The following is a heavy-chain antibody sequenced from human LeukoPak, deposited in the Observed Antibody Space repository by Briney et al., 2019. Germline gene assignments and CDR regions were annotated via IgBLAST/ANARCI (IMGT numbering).Heavy chain of an antibody. CDR1: GYTFTGYY. J-gene: IGHJ4*02. CDR3: ARLTPMVRGVTLAGY. Sequence: GASVKVSCKASGYTFTGYYMHWVRQAPGQGLEWMGWINPNSGGTNYAQKFQGRVTMTRDTSISTAYMELSRLRSDDTAVYYCARLTPMVRGVTLAGYWGQGTLVTVSS. CDR2: INPNSGGT. D-gene: IGHD3-10*01. V-gene: IGHV1-2*02.